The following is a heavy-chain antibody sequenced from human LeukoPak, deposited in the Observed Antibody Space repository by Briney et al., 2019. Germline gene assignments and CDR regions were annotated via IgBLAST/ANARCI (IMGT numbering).Heavy chain of an antibody. D-gene: IGHD4-17*01. Sequence: SGTLPLTCAVSGDSISSGDWWSWVRQPPGKGLEWIGEIYHTGSTNYNPSLKSRVTMSVDKSKNQFSLKLNSVTAADTAVYYCATYGDYIVDAFDIWGQGTMVTVSS. CDR2: IYHTGST. CDR1: GDSISSGDW. J-gene: IGHJ3*02. V-gene: IGHV4-4*02. CDR3: ATYGDYIVDAFDI.